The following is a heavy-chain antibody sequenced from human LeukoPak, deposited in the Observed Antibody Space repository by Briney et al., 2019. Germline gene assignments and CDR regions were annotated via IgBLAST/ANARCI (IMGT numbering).Heavy chain of an antibody. CDR2: INSDGGGA. J-gene: IGHJ4*02. Sequence: GGSLRLSCAASGITFGNNWMHWVRQGPGKGLVWISRINSDGGGAIYADSVKGRFTVSRDNAKNTLYLQMNSLRAEDTAVYYCARDSRSSSWEFDYWGQGTLVTVSS. D-gene: IGHD6-13*01. CDR3: ARDSRSSSWEFDY. CDR1: GITFGNNW. V-gene: IGHV3-74*01.